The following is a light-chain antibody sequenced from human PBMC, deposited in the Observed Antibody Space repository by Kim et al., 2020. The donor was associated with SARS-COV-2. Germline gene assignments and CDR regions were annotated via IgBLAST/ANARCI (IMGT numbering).Light chain of an antibody. J-gene: IGLJ2*01. Sequence: ALGQTVKITCQGDSPRSYYASWYQQKPGPAPVLVIYGKNNRPSGIPDRFSGSSSGNTASLTITGAQAEDEADYYCNSRDSSGNHVVFGGGTQLTVL. V-gene: IGLV3-19*01. CDR3: NSRDSSGNHVV. CDR2: GKN. CDR1: SPRSYY.